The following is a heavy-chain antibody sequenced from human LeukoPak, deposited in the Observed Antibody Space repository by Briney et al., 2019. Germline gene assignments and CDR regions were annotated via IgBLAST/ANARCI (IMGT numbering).Heavy chain of an antibody. CDR3: AKDRRDTSGWDSYFYYSMDV. J-gene: IGHJ6*03. CDR2: IGGRDGGA. D-gene: IGHD6-19*01. Sequence: PGGSLSLSCVTSGFTFSTYAMTWVRQAPGKGLEFISGIGGRDGGASYADSVRGRFTISRDNSKNTLYLHMNSLRAEDTALYYCAKDRRDTSGWDSYFYYSMDVWGKGTTVTVSS. V-gene: IGHV3-23*01. CDR1: GFTFSTYA.